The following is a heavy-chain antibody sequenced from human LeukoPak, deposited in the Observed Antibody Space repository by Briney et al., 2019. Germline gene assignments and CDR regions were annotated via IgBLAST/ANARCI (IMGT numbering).Heavy chain of an antibody. CDR1: GFTFSSFA. J-gene: IGHJ4*02. D-gene: IGHD6-13*01. V-gene: IGHV3-23*01. Sequence: GGSLRLSCAASGFTFSSFAMSWVRQAPGKGLEWVSIISNGGGTTHYADSVKGRFTISRDNSKNTLYLQMNSLRVEDTAVYYCAKGLIGSSLSYWGQGTLVTVSS. CDR2: ISNGGGTT. CDR3: AKGLIGSSLSY.